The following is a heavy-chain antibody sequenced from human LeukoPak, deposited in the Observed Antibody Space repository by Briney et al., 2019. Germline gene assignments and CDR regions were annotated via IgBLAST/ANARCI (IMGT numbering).Heavy chain of an antibody. V-gene: IGHV4-39*07. CDR1: GGSISSSSYY. CDR2: IYYSGST. J-gene: IGHJ4*02. Sequence: SETLSLTCTVSGGSISSSSYYWGWLRQPPGKGLEWIGSIYYSGSTYYNPSLKSRVTISVDTSKNQFSLKLSSVTAADTAVYYCARHGGGVAVAVPFDYWGQGTLVTVSS. CDR3: ARHGGGVAVAVPFDY. D-gene: IGHD6-19*01.